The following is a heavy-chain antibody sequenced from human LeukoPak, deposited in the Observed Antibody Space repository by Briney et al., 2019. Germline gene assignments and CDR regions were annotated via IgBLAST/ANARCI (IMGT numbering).Heavy chain of an antibody. CDR2: IYPGDSDT. D-gene: IGHD2-15*01. V-gene: IGHV5-51*01. CDR1: GYSFTSYW. Sequence: GESLKISCKGSGYSFTSYWIGWVRQMPGKGLEWMGIIYPGDSDTRYSPSFQGQVTISADKSISTAYMELSSLRSEDTAVYYCARGGYSGYDSWSCSGGSCYSADYWGQGTLVTVSS. J-gene: IGHJ4*02. CDR3: ARGGYSGYDSWSCSGGSCYSADY.